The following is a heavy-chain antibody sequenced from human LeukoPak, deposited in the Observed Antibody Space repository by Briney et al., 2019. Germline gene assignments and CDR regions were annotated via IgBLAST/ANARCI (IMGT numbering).Heavy chain of an antibody. V-gene: IGHV4-59*01. CDR2: SYYSGST. CDR1: GGSISSYY. Sequence: SETLSLTCTVSGGSISSYYWSWIRQPPGKGLEWIWYSYYSGSTNYNPSLKSRVTISVDTSKNQFSLKLSSVTAADTAVYYCARAPIGYSSSWYGYFDLWGRGTLVTVSS. CDR3: ARAPIGYSSSWYGYFDL. D-gene: IGHD6-13*01. J-gene: IGHJ2*01.